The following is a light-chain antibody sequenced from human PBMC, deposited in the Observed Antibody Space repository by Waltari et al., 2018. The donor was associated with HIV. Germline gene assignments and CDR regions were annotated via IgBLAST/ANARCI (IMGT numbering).Light chain of an antibody. J-gene: IGKJ1*01. CDR1: QSLGGSY. Sequence: MLTQSPSTLSLSPGGRATLSCRASQSLGGSYLAWYQQMPGQAPRLLIYSTSKRAAGIPERFSGSGSGTDFTLTVSRLEPEDSAIYYCHQYGRSPWTFGQGTKVEIK. CDR2: STS. CDR3: HQYGRSPWT. V-gene: IGKV3-20*01.